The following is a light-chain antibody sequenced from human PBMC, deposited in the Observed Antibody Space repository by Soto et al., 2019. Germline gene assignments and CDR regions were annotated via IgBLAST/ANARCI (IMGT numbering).Light chain of an antibody. V-gene: IGLV2-8*01. CDR2: EVS. CDR3: SSYAGSKGV. Sequence: QSVLTQPPSASGSPGQSVTICCTGTSXDVGGYNYVSWYQQHPGKAPKLMIYEVSKRPSGVPDRFSGSKSGNTASLTVSGLQAEDEADYYCSSYAGSKGVFRTGTKVTVL. J-gene: IGLJ1*01. CDR1: SXDVGGYNY.